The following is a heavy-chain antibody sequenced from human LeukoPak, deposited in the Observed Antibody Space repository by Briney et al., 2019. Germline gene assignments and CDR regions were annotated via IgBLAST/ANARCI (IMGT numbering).Heavy chain of an antibody. D-gene: IGHD3-22*01. CDR3: ARASKSHYYDSY. CDR1: GGSISSGDYY. CDR2: IYYSGST. J-gene: IGHJ4*02. Sequence: SETLSLTCTVSGGSISSGDYYWSWIRQPPGKGLEWIGYIYYSGSTYYNPSLKSRVTISVDTSKNQFSLKLSSVTAADTAVYYCARASKSHYYDSYWGQGTLVTVSS. V-gene: IGHV4-30-4*08.